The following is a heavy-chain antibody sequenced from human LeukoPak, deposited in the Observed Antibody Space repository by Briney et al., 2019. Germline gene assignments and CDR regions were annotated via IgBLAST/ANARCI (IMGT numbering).Heavy chain of an antibody. D-gene: IGHD1-26*01. CDR2: ISAYNGNT. CDR1: GYTFTSYG. Sequence: ASVKVSCKASGYTFTSYGISWVRQAPGQGLEWMGWISAYNGNTNYAQKFQGRVTMTRDTSISTAYMELSRLRSDDTAVYYCAKSGGSYTRDAFDIWGQGTMVTVSS. V-gene: IGHV1-18*01. CDR3: AKSGGSYTRDAFDI. J-gene: IGHJ3*02.